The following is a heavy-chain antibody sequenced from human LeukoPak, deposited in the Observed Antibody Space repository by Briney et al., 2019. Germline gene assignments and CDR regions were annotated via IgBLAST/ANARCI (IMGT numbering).Heavy chain of an antibody. V-gene: IGHV3-30*18. Sequence: GGSLRLSCAASGFTFSSYGMHWVRQAPGKGLEWVAVISYDGSNKYYADSVKGRFTISRDNSKNTLYLQMNSLRAEDTAVYYCAKDRLRTPDGYNAPGAYFDYWGQGTVVTVSS. CDR1: GFTFSSYG. D-gene: IGHD5-24*01. CDR2: ISYDGSNK. CDR3: AKDRLRTPDGYNAPGAYFDY. J-gene: IGHJ4*02.